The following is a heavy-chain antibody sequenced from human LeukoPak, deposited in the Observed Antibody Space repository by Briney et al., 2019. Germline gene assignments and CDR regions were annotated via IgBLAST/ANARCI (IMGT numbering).Heavy chain of an antibody. CDR1: GGSFSGYY. Sequence: SETLSLTCAVYGGSFSGYYWSWILQPPGKGLEWIGEINHSGSTNYNPSLKSRVTISVDTSKNQFSLKLSSVTAADTAVYYCATRGFYYGSGIDWFDPWGQGTLVTVSS. CDR2: INHSGST. J-gene: IGHJ5*02. V-gene: IGHV4-34*01. CDR3: ATRGFYYGSGIDWFDP. D-gene: IGHD3-10*01.